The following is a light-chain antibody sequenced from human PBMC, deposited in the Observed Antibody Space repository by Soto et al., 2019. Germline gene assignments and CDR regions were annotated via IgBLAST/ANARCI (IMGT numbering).Light chain of an antibody. CDR2: GAS. J-gene: IGKJ2*01. CDR1: QSINIY. CDR3: QQSFRSPYT. V-gene: IGKV1-39*01. Sequence: IQMTQSPSSLSAFVGDRVTVTCRASQSINIYLNWYHKRPGKAPTLLIYGASSLQSGVASRFSGGGSRTDFTLTISSLQPEDFATYYCQQSFRSPYTFGQGTKLEIK.